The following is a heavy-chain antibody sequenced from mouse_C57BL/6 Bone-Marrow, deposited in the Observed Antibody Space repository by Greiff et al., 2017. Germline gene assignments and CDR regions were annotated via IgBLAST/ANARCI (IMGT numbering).Heavy chain of an antibody. CDR2: IYPGDGDT. V-gene: IGHV1-80*01. Sequence: QVQLQQSGAELVKPGASVKISCKASGYAFSSYWMNWVKQRPGKGLEWIGQIYPGDGDTNYNGKFKGKATLTADKSSSTAYMQLSSLTSEDSAVYFCARWNYRKGAMDYWGQGTSVTVSS. CDR3: ARWNYRKGAMDY. D-gene: IGHD2-1*01. CDR1: GYAFSSYW. J-gene: IGHJ4*01.